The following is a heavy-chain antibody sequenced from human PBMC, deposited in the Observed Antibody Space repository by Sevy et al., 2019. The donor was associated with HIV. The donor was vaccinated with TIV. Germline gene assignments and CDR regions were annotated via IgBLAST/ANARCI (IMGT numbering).Heavy chain of an antibody. CDR3: ARSPLIALDILGATSVFDS. Sequence: SETLSLTCTVSGGSTSLYYWSWIRQPPGKGLEWIGYIYFTGSNDYNPSLKSRVTISLDTSKNQFSLKLTSVTAADTAVYYCARSPLIALDILGATSVFDSWGQGTLVTVSS. CDR1: GGSTSLYY. V-gene: IGHV4-59*13. D-gene: IGHD1-26*01. CDR2: IYFTGSN. J-gene: IGHJ4*02.